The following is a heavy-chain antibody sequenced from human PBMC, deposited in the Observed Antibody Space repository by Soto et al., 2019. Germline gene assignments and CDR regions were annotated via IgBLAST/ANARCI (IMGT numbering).Heavy chain of an antibody. J-gene: IGHJ6*03. CDR3: ARRDRPDFYYMDV. CDR1: GVTLIGYA. CDR2: ISSNGVGT. V-gene: IGHV3-64*01. Sequence: EVQLAESGGGLAQPGGSLRLSCAASGVTLIGYAMDWVRQAPGKGLEYVSGISSNGVGTYYANSVQGRFTISRDNSKNTVYLQMGSLRPEDMAVDSWARRDRPDFYYMDVWGKGTTVTVSS. D-gene: IGHD6-6*01.